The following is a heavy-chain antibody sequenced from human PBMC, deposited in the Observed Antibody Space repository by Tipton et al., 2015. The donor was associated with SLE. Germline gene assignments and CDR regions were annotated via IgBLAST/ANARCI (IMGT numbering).Heavy chain of an antibody. D-gene: IGHD6-13*01. J-gene: IGHJ4*02. CDR2: IYYSGST. Sequence: TLSLTCTVSGGSISSSSYYWGWIRQPPGKGLEWIGSIYYSGSTYYNPSLKSRVTISVDKSKNQFSLKLSSVTAADTAVYYCAKKNQAGSSSWYDYWGQGTRVTVSS. CDR3: AKKNQAGSSSWYDY. CDR1: GGSISSSSYY. V-gene: IGHV4-39*07.